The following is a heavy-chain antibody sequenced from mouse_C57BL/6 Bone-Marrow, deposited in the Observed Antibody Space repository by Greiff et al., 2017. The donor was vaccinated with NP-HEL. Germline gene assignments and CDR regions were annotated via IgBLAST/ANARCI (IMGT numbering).Heavy chain of an antibody. D-gene: IGHD1-1*01. CDR3: ASPYGSSPWYFDV. J-gene: IGHJ1*03. CDR1: GYTFTSYW. V-gene: IGHV1-72*01. CDR2: IDPNSGGT. Sequence: QVQLKQPGAELVKPGASVKLSCKASGYTFTSYWMHWVKQRPGRGLAWIGRIDPNSGGTKYNEKFKSKATLTVDKPSSTAYMQRSSLTSEDSAVYYCASPYGSSPWYFDVWGTGTTVTVSS.